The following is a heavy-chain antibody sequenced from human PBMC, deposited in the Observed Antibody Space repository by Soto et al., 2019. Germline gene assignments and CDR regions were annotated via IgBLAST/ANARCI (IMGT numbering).Heavy chain of an antibody. V-gene: IGHV1-69*06. CDR2: IIPIFGTA. Sequence: QVQLVQSGAEVKKPGSAVKVSCKASGGTFSSYAISWVLQDPGHGREWMGGIIPIFGTANYAQKFRGRVTVTADKSTSPAYMELGSLRVEDTAVYSCASEVRDGYNYRYFDYWGQGTLVTVSS. CDR1: GGTFSSYA. J-gene: IGHJ4*02. CDR3: ASEVRDGYNYRYFDY. D-gene: IGHD5-18*01.